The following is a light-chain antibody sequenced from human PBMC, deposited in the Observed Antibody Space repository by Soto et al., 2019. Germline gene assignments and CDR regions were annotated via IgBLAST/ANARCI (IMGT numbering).Light chain of an antibody. CDR3: SSYTSSSSYV. CDR1: SSDVGGYKY. J-gene: IGLJ1*01. Sequence: QSVLTQPASVSRSPGQSITISCTGTSSDVGGYKYVSWYQQHPDKAPKLIIYDVTNRPSGISNRFSGSKSGNTASLTISGLQAEDEADYYCSSYTSSSSYVFATGTKVTVL. V-gene: IGLV2-14*01. CDR2: DVT.